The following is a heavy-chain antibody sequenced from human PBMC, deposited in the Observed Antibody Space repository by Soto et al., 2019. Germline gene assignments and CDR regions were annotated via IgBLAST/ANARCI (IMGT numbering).Heavy chain of an antibody. D-gene: IGHD3-10*01. Sequence: SETLSLTCTVSGANIIGGGYYWSWIRKHPGKGLEWIGHIYDGGSTYSNPSLKSRVTVSIDTSKNQFSLQLSSMSAADTAVYYCARDLGLVRGDLYLDSWGQGAAVTISS. CDR1: GANIIGGGYY. V-gene: IGHV4-31*03. CDR2: IYDGGST. CDR3: ARDLGLVRGDLYLDS. J-gene: IGHJ4*02.